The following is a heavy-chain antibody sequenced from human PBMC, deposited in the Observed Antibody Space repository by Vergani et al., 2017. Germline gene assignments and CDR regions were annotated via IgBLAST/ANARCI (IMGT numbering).Heavy chain of an antibody. Sequence: EVLLVESGGGLVQPGGSLRLSCAASGFTFSAYWMNWVRQAPGKGLEWVANIKQDGSEKYYVDSVKGRFTISRDNAKNSLYLQMNSLRAEDTAVYYCAREIRAYSSGPNWFDPWGQGTLVTVSS. CDR3: AREIRAYSSGPNWFDP. CDR2: IKQDGSEK. CDR1: GFTFSAYW. D-gene: IGHD3-22*01. J-gene: IGHJ5*02. V-gene: IGHV3-7*01.